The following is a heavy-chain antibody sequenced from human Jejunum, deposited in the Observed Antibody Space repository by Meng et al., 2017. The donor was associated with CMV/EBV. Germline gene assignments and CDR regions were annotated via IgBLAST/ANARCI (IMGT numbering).Heavy chain of an antibody. J-gene: IGHJ6*02. CDR2: IYSGGTA. V-gene: IGHV3-66*02. CDR1: GFAVSSNS. Sequence: GFAVSSNSLSWVRQAPGKGLEWVSIIYSGGTAYYADSVRGRFTISRDNSKNALSLQMGSLRAEDTAVYYCARQTVVAGSYYGMDVWGQGTTVTVSS. D-gene: IGHD2-2*01. CDR3: ARQTVVAGSYYGMDV.